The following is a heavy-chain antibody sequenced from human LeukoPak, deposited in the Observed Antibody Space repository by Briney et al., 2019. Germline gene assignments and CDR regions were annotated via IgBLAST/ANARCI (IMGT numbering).Heavy chain of an antibody. CDR3: ARDKRSAGRRLYYFDY. J-gene: IGHJ4*02. CDR1: GGTFSSYA. Sequence: SVKVSCKASGGTFSSYAISWVRQAPGQGLEWMGGIIPIFGTANYAQKFQGRVTITADESTCTAYMELSSLRSEDTAVYYCARDKRSAGRRLYYFDYWGQGTLVTVSS. V-gene: IGHV1-69*13. CDR2: IIPIFGTA. D-gene: IGHD6-19*01.